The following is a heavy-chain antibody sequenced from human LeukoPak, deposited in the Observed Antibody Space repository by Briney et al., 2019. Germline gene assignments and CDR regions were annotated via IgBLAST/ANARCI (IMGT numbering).Heavy chain of an antibody. CDR3: ARSGDSVY. Sequence: PGGSLRLSCAASGFTFSRYWMTWVRQAPGKGLEWVANIKQDGSEKYYVDSVKGRFTISRDNAENSMYLQMNSLRVEDTAVYYCARSGDSVYWGQGTLVTVSS. CDR1: GFTFSRYW. J-gene: IGHJ4*02. CDR2: IKQDGSEK. D-gene: IGHD2-15*01. V-gene: IGHV3-7*05.